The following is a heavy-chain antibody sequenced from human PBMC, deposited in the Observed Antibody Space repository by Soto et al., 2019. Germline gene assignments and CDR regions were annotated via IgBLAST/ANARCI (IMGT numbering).Heavy chain of an antibody. Sequence: GGSLRLSCAASGFTFGSYAMSWVRQAPGKGLEWISDISGSGGGAYYADSVKGRFTISRDISKNTLYLQMNSLRAEDTAVYYCAKDSCTSASCYFDSWGQGTLVTVSS. CDR1: GFTFGSYA. V-gene: IGHV3-23*01. CDR3: AKDSCTSASCYFDS. D-gene: IGHD2-2*01. J-gene: IGHJ4*02. CDR2: ISGSGGGA.